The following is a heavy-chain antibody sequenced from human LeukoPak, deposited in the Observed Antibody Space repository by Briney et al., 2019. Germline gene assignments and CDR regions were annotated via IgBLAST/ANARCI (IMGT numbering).Heavy chain of an antibody. V-gene: IGHV3-21*01. Sequence: GGSLRLSCAASGFTFSSYSMNWVRQAPGKGLEWVSSISSSSSYIYYADSVKGRFTISRDNAKNSLYLQMNSLRAEDTAVYYCARDSVAGNKPFGYWGQGTLVTVSS. D-gene: IGHD6-19*01. CDR3: ARDSVAGNKPFGY. CDR2: ISSSSSYI. J-gene: IGHJ4*02. CDR1: GFTFSSYS.